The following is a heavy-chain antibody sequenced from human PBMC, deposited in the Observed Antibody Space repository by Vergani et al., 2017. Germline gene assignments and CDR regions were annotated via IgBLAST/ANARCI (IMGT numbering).Heavy chain of an antibody. V-gene: IGHV4-34*01. CDR2: IDHTGRP. CDR1: GGSFTSYH. CDR3: ARVKTETNGHLDYYYYMDV. Sequence: QVQLQQWCGGLLKPSETLSLTCVVNGGSFTSYHWTWIRQSPGEGLEWVGDIDHTGRPDYNPSLKSRLTMSVDKSRNQFSLTLNYVTATYTAIYFCARVKTETNGHLDYYYYMDVWGQGTAVTVS. D-gene: IGHD2-8*01. J-gene: IGHJ6*03.